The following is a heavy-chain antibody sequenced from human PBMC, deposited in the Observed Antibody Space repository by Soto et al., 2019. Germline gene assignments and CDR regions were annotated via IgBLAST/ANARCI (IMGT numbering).Heavy chain of an antibody. V-gene: IGHV1-8*01. CDR3: ARDYMITFGGVIHNWFDP. CDR1: GYTFTSYD. Sequence: ASVKVSCKASGYTFTSYDINWVRQATGQGLEWMGWMNPNSGNTGYAQKFQGRVTMTRNTSISTAYMELSSLRSEDTAVYYCARDYMITFGGVIHNWFDPWGQGTLVTVSS. CDR2: MNPNSGNT. D-gene: IGHD3-16*02. J-gene: IGHJ5*02.